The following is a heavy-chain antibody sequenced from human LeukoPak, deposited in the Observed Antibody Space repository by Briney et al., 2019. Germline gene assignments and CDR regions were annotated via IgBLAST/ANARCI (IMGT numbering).Heavy chain of an antibody. CDR2: ISTSSIYI. D-gene: IGHD3-10*01. CDR3: AKGRLPMVRGVIIPPAEYFQH. J-gene: IGHJ1*01. Sequence: GGSLRLSCAASGFTFSSYTMNWVRQAPGKGLEWVSSISTSSIYIYYTDSLKGRFTISRDNARNTLYLQMNSLRAEDTAVYCCAKGRLPMVRGVIIPPAEYFQHWGQGTLVTVSS. CDR1: GFTFSSYT. V-gene: IGHV3-21*01.